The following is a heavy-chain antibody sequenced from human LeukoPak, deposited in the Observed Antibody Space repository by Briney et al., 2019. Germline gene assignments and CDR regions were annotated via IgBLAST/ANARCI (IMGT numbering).Heavy chain of an antibody. D-gene: IGHD2-8*01. CDR1: GFTFSSYA. CDR3: AKEYCSNSVCHSLDY. J-gene: IGHJ4*02. CDR2: ISGSGGST. Sequence: PGGSLRPSCAASGFTFSSYAMSWVRQAPGKGLEWVSAISGSGGSTYYADSVKGRFTFSRDNSKSTLYLQMNSLRAEDTAVYYCAKEYCSNSVCHSLDYWGQGTLVTVSS. V-gene: IGHV3-23*01.